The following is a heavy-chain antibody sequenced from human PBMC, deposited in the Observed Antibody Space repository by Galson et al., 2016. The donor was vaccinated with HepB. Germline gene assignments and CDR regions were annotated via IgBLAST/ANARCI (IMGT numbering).Heavy chain of an antibody. Sequence: SLRLSCAVSRFTFSSYAMHWVRQAPGKGLEWVAVISDDGREKYYADAVKGRYTISRDNSKKTLFPQVNSLRAEDTAVYYCAKDRSNHYYTYGMDVWGQGTTVTVSS. D-gene: IGHD3-16*02. CDR3: AKDRSNHYYTYGMDV. CDR2: ISDDGREK. CDR1: RFTFSSYA. V-gene: IGHV3-30*18. J-gene: IGHJ6*02.